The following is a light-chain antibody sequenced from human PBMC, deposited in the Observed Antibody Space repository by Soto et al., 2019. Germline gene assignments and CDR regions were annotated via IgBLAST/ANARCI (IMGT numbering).Light chain of an antibody. J-gene: IGKJ1*01. CDR2: GAS. V-gene: IGKV1-5*01. CDR3: QHYNSYSEA. Sequence: DIQMTQPPSALSASVGDRVTITCRASQSISTYLEWFQQKPGKAPKLLIYGASTLQSGVPSRFSGSGSGTEFTLTISSLQPDDFATYYCQHYNSYSEAFGQGTKVDIK. CDR1: QSISTY.